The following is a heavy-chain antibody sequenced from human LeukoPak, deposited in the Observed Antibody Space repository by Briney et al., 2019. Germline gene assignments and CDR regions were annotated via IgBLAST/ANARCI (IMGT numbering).Heavy chain of an antibody. CDR3: ARKENVYSSSDH. CDR2: IYHSGTT. J-gene: IGHJ4*02. V-gene: IGHV4-28*01. D-gene: IGHD2-21*01. CDR1: GYSITSSSG. Sequence: SDTLSLTCAVSGYSITSSSGGGWIRQPPGKGLEWMGYIYHSGTTYYNPSLQRRVTMSVDTSKNQFSLPLGSVTDLDTDVYYCARKENVYSSSDHWGQGTLVPLPS.